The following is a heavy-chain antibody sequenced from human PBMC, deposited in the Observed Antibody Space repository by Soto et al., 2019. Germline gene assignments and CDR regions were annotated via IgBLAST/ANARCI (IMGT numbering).Heavy chain of an antibody. V-gene: IGHV3-66*01. CDR3: ATRPYVDKSGPLPLDF. CDR1: ELTVNNRY. Sequence: EVRLVESGGGLVQPGGSLRLSCAASELTVNNRYMAWVRQAPGKGLESVSVIHNDGRTFYAGSVEGRFVISRDNSKNQLSLQMNSLRVEDTALYFCATRPYVDKSGPLPLDFWGQGTLVIVSS. J-gene: IGHJ4*02. CDR2: IHNDGRT. D-gene: IGHD3-3*01.